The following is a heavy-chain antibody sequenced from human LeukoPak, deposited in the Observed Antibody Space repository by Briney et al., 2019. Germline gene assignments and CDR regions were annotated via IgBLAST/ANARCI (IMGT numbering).Heavy chain of an antibody. D-gene: IGHD5-18*01. CDR3: ARLPGADSYGSVRLDY. V-gene: IGHV1-46*01. CDR2: INPSGGST. Sequence: ASVKVSCKASGYTFTSYYMHWVRQAPGQGLEWMGIINPSGGSTSYAQKFQGRVTMTRDTSTSTVYMELSSLRSEDTAVYYCARLPGADSYGSVRLDYWGQGTLVTVSS. J-gene: IGHJ4*02. CDR1: GYTFTSYY.